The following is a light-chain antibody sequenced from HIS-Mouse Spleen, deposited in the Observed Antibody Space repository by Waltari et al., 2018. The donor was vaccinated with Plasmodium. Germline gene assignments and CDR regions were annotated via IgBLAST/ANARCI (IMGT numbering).Light chain of an antibody. J-gene: IGLJ3*02. CDR1: ASPKKY. V-gene: IGLV3-10*01. CDR3: YSTDSSGNHRV. CDR2: EDS. Sequence: SYELTQPPSVSVSPGKTARITCSGDASPKKYAYRYQQKSGQAPVLVIYEDSKRPSGIPERFSGSSSGTMATLTISGAQVEDEADYYCYSTDSSGNHRVFGGGTKLTVL.